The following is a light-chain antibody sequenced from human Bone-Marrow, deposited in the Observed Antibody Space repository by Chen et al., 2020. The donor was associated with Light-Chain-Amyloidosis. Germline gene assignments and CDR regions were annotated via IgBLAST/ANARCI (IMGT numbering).Light chain of an antibody. CDR2: SAS. Sequence: AIQMTQSPSSLSAFVGDRVTITCRASQAIRSDLGWYQQKPGKAPNLLLYSASTVQTGVPSRFSGSGSGTNFTLTISSLQPEDFATYYCLQDYSYPHTFGQGTKLEI. CDR1: QAIRSD. V-gene: IGKV1-6*02. J-gene: IGKJ2*01. CDR3: LQDYSYPHT.